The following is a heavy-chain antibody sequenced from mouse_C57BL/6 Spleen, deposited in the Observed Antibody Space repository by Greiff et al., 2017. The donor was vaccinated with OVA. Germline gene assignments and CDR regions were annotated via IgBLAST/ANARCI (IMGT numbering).Heavy chain of an antibody. CDR2: IDPETGGT. CDR1: GYTFTDYE. CDR3: TRSDYDWYFDV. J-gene: IGHJ1*03. Sequence: VHLVESGAELVRPGASVTLSCKASGYTFTDYEMHWVKQTPVHGLEWIGAIDPETGGTAYNQKFKGKAILTADKSSSTAYMELRSLTSEDSAVYYCTRSDYDWYFDVWGTGTTVTVSS. D-gene: IGHD2-4*01. V-gene: IGHV1-15*01.